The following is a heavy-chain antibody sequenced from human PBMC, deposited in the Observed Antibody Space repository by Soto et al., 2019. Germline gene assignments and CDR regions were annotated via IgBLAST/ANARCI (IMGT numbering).Heavy chain of an antibody. V-gene: IGHV4-31*03. CDR1: GGSISSGGYY. J-gene: IGHJ3*02. CDR3: ARDSFSGSYDLWSGYRDAFDI. Sequence: QVQLQESGPGLVKPSQTLSLTCTVSGGSISSGGYYWSWIRQHPGKGLEWIGYIYYSGSTYYNPSLKSRVTISVDTSKNQFSLKLSSVTAADTAVYYCARDSFSGSYDLWSGYRDAFDIWGQGTMVTVSS. D-gene: IGHD3-3*01. CDR2: IYYSGST.